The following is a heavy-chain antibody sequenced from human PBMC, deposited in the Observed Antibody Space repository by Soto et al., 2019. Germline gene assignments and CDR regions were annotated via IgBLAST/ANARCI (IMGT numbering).Heavy chain of an antibody. CDR2: IYYIGST. CDR1: GGSISSYY. CDR3: ASRYGSCFAY. J-gene: IGHJ4*02. Sequence: QVQLQESGPGLVKPSETLSLTCTVSGGSISSYYWSWIRQPPGKGLEWIGYIYYIGSTNYNPSLKRRVTISVDTSRNQCSLKLSSVTAADTAVYYCASRYGSCFAYWGQGTLVTVSS. V-gene: IGHV4-59*08. D-gene: IGHD5-18*01.